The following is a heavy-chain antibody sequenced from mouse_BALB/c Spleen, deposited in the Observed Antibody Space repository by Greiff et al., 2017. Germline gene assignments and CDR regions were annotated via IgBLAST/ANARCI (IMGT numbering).Heavy chain of an antibody. Sequence: EVHLVESGGGLVQPGGSRKLSCAASGFTFSSFGMHWVRQAPEKGLEWVAYISSGSSTIYYADTVKGRFTISRDNPKNTLFLQMTSLRSEDTAMYYCARSTYDYDVEYAMDYWGQGTSVTVSS. D-gene: IGHD2-4*01. V-gene: IGHV5-17*02. CDR1: GFTFSSFG. CDR3: ARSTYDYDVEYAMDY. CDR2: ISSGSSTI. J-gene: IGHJ4*01.